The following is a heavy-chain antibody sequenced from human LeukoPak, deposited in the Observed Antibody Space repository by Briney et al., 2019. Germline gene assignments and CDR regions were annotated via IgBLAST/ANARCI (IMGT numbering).Heavy chain of an antibody. CDR3: ARVAYSYYFDY. J-gene: IGHJ4*02. V-gene: IGHV3-48*03. D-gene: IGHD3-16*01. Sequence: GSLRLSCGASGFTFSSYEMNWVRQAPGKGLEWVSYITSSGSTIYYADSVKGRFTISRDNAKNSLYLQMNSLRAEDTAVYYCARVAYSYYFDYWGQGTLVTVSS. CDR1: GFTFSSYE. CDR2: ITSSGSTI.